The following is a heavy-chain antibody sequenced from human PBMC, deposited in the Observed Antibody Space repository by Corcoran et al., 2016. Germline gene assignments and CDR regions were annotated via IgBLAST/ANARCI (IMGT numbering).Heavy chain of an antibody. V-gene: IGHV1-18*01. Sequence: QVQLVQSGAEVKKPGASVKVSCKASGYTFTSYGISWVRQAPGQGLEWMGWISAYNGNTNYAQKLQGRVTMTTDKSTSTSYMELRSLRSDDTAVYYCARVRYYDILTGYYRDYYYGMDVWGQGTTVTVSS. CDR3: ARVRYYDILTGYYRDYYYGMDV. D-gene: IGHD3-9*01. CDR1: GYTFTSYG. CDR2: ISAYNGNT. J-gene: IGHJ6*02.